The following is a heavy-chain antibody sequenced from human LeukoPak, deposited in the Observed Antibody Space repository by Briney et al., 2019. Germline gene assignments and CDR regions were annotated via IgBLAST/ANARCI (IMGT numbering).Heavy chain of an antibody. CDR1: GFTFNNYG. Sequence: GGSLRLSCAASGFTFNNYGMHWVRQAPGKGLEWMALIWYDGSNKYYADSVKGRFTISRDNSKNTLYLQMNSLRAEDTAVYYCSREYFDWSRNYYYGMDVWGQGTTVTVSS. CDR2: IWYDGSNK. D-gene: IGHD3-9*01. V-gene: IGHV3-33*01. J-gene: IGHJ6*02. CDR3: SREYFDWSRNYYYGMDV.